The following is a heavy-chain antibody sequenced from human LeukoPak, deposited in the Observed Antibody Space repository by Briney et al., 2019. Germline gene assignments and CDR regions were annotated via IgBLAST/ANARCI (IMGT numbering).Heavy chain of an antibody. Sequence: SETLSLTCAVYGGSFSGYYWSWIRQPPGKGLEWIGEINHSGSTIYNPSLKSRVTISVDTSKNQFSLKLSSVTAADTAVYYCARRVLWFGAVDYWGQGTLVTVSS. CDR2: INHSGST. CDR3: ARRVLWFGAVDY. CDR1: GGSFSGYY. D-gene: IGHD3-10*01. V-gene: IGHV4-34*01. J-gene: IGHJ4*02.